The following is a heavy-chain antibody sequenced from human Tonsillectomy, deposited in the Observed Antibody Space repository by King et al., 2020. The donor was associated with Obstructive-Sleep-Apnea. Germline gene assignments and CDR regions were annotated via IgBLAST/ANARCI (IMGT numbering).Heavy chain of an antibody. CDR1: GFTFSIYA. J-gene: IGHJ4*02. CDR2: ISGRGGST. Sequence: VQLVESGGGLVQPGGSLRLSCAASGFTFSIYAMRWVRQAPGKGLEWVSAISGRGGSTYYADSVRGRFTNSRDNSKNTLYLQMNSLRAEDTAVYYCAKAWGRYCTNGVCYGYYFDYWGQGTLVTVSS. D-gene: IGHD2-8*01. CDR3: AKAWGRYCTNGVCYGYYFDY. V-gene: IGHV3-23*04.